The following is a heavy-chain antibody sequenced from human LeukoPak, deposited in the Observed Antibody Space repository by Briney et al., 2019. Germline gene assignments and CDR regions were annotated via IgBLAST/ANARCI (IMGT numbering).Heavy chain of an antibody. CDR3: ARDISARDEAWWFDP. J-gene: IGHJ5*02. CDR1: GGTFSSYA. CDR2: IIPIFGTA. D-gene: IGHD5-24*01. V-gene: IGHV1-69*06. Sequence: SVKVSCKASGGTFSSYAISWVRQAPGQGLEWMGGIIPIFGTANYAQKFQGRVTITADKSTSTAYMELSSLRSEDTAVYYCARDISARDEAWWFDPWGQGTLVTVSS.